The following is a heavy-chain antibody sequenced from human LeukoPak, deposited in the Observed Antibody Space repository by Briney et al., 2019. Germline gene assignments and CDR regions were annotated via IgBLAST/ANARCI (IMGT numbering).Heavy chain of an antibody. D-gene: IGHD4-17*01. Sequence: GGSLRLSCAASGFTFSSYAMSWVRQAPGKGLEWVSAISGSGGGTYYADSVKGRFTISRDNSKNTLYLQMNSLRAEDTAVYYCAKDQWTTVTTPLYGMDVWGQGTTVTVSS. CDR2: ISGSGGGT. CDR3: AKDQWTTVTTPLYGMDV. CDR1: GFTFSSYA. V-gene: IGHV3-23*01. J-gene: IGHJ6*02.